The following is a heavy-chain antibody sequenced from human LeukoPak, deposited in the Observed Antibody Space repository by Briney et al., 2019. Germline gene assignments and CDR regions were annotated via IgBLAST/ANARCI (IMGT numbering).Heavy chain of an antibody. CDR1: AFTVCSYE. J-gene: IGHJ3*02. CDR3: AKDRYSGSYSDAFDI. Sequence: GGSLRLSCAASAFTVCSYEMNWVPQAPGKGLEWISFIAGDSSIYYADSVKGRFTLSRDNAKNSLYLQMNSLTAEDTALYYCAKDRYSGSYSDAFDIWGQGTMVTGSS. V-gene: IGHV3-48*03. CDR2: IAGDSSI. D-gene: IGHD1-26*01.